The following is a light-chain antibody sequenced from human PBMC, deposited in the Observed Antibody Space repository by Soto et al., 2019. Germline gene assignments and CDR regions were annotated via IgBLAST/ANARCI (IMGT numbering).Light chain of an antibody. Sequence: EIVMTQSPATLSLSPGERATLSCRASQSFSSSHLSWYQQKPGQAPRLLIYGAFIRATGVPARFSGSGSGTDFTLTISSLQPEDFAVYYCEQDNNLPKTFGGGTKVEIK. CDR3: EQDNNLPKT. J-gene: IGKJ4*01. CDR2: GAF. V-gene: IGKV3D-7*01. CDR1: QSFSSSH.